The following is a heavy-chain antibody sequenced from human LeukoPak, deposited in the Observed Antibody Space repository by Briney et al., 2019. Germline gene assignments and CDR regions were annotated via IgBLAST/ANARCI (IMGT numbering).Heavy chain of an antibody. Sequence: GGSLRLSCAASGFTFSSYAMSWVRQAPGKGLEWVSAISGSGGSTYYADSVKGRFTISRDNSKNTPYLQMNSLRAEATAVYYGASSPEDYYYYMDVWGKGTTVTVSS. J-gene: IGHJ6*03. CDR2: ISGSGGST. D-gene: IGHD6-13*01. CDR3: ASSPEDYYYYMDV. V-gene: IGHV3-23*01. CDR1: GFTFSSYA.